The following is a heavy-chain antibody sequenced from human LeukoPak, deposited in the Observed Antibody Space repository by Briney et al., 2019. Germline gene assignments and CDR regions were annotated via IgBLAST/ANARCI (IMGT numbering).Heavy chain of an antibody. Sequence: GASLKISCKASGYSFTTYWIGWVRQMPGKGPESMGIIYPGDSDTSYNPSFQGQVTISADKSNSTAYLQWSSLKASDSAMYYCVLPYCGGDCYSWGQGTLVTVSS. CDR3: VLPYCGGDCYS. CDR1: GYSFTTYW. CDR2: IYPGDSDT. J-gene: IGHJ5*02. D-gene: IGHD2-21*02. V-gene: IGHV5-51*01.